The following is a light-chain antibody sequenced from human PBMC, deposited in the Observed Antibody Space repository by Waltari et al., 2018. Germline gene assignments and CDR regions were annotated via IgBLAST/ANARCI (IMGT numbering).Light chain of an antibody. J-gene: IGKJ4*01. V-gene: IGKV3-11*01. CDR2: DAS. CDR1: QSVSSN. CDR3: QQRNNRVS. Sequence: EIVLTQSPATLSLSPGKSATLSCRVSQSVSSNLAWYQHKPGQAPRLVIYDASQRAAGIPARFSGSGSGTDFSLTISSLEPEDFAVYYCQQRNNRVSFGGGTRVEIK.